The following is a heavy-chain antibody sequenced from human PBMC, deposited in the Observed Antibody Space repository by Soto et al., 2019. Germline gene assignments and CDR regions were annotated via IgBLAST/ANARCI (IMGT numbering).Heavy chain of an antibody. J-gene: IGHJ4*02. CDR2: INPISGGT. V-gene: IGHV1-2*02. CDR3: ERNYYDSSHRDYLAY. D-gene: IGHD3-22*01. CDR1: GYTFNGYY. Sequence: ASVKVSCKASGYTFNGYYIHWVRQAPGQGLEWMGWINPISGGTNYAQKFQGRVTMTRDTSIATVYMDLSRLKSDDTAVYYCERNYYDSSHRDYLAYCAQRTLVPVSS.